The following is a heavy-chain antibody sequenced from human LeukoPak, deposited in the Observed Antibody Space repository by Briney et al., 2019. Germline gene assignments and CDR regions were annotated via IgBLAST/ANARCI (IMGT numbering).Heavy chain of an antibody. V-gene: IGHV3-48*04. CDR1: GFTFSAHG. CDR3: ARETDYEIDY. CDR2: ISSSGSTI. D-gene: IGHD4-17*01. Sequence: PGGSLRLSCAASGFTFSAHGMHWVCQAPGKGLEWVSYISSSGSTIYYADSVKGRFTISRDNAENSLYLQMNSLRAEDTAVYYCARETDYEIDYWGQGTLVTVSS. J-gene: IGHJ4*02.